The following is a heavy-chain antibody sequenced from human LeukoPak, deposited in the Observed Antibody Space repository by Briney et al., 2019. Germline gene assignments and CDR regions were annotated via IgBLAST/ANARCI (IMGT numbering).Heavy chain of an antibody. Sequence: GGSLRLSCAASGFTFSSYGMHWVRQAPGKGLEWVAFIRYDGSNKYYADSVKGRFTISRDNSKNTLYLQMNSLRAEDTAVYYCARPQQQLIGLAFDIWGQGTMVTVSS. CDR3: ARPQQQLIGLAFDI. V-gene: IGHV3-30*02. D-gene: IGHD6-13*01. CDR2: IRYDGSNK. CDR1: GFTFSSYG. J-gene: IGHJ3*02.